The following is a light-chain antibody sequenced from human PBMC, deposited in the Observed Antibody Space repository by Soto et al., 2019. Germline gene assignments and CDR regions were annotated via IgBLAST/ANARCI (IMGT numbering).Light chain of an antibody. J-gene: IGKJ1*01. Sequence: ELVITHSPATLSFSPVERATLSCRASQSISTFLAWYQQKPGQAPRLLIYGASTRATGIPARFSGSGSGTEFTLTISSLQSEDFAVYYCQQYNNWPPVWTFGQGTKVDI. CDR2: GAS. CDR3: QQYNNWPPVWT. V-gene: IGKV3-15*01. CDR1: QSISTF.